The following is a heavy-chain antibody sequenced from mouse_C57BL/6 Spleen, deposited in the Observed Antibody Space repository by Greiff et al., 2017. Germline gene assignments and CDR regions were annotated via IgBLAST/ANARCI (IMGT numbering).Heavy chain of an antibody. CDR3: TREAYDGNGLGFDY. CDR1: GFTFSSYA. J-gene: IGHJ2*01. CDR2: ISSGGDYI. Sequence: EVHLVQSGAGLVKPGGSLKLSCAASGFTFSSYAMSWVRQTPEKRLEWVAYISSGGDYIYYAHTVKGRFTISRDNARNTLYLQMSSLKSEDTAMYYCTREAYDGNGLGFDYWGQGTTLTVSS. V-gene: IGHV5-9-1*02. D-gene: IGHD1-1*01.